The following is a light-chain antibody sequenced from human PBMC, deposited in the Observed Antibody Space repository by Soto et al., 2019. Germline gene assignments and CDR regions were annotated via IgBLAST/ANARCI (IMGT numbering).Light chain of an antibody. V-gene: IGKV1-39*01. CDR2: GAS. J-gene: IGKJ4*01. Sequence: DVHLTQSPSSLSASVGYRFTITCRASQSISSFLNWYQQTPGKAPRLLIYGASSLQSGVPSRFSGSGSGTDVTLSISSLPPEDFVSYYCQQSYSMPLACGGGTKVDSK. CDR1: QSISSF. CDR3: QQSYSMPLA.